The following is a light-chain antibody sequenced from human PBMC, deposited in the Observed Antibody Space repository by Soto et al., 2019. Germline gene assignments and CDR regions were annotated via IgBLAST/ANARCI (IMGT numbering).Light chain of an antibody. CDR3: SSFAGSIFYV. CDR2: EVT. Sequence: QSALTQPPSASGSPGQSVTISCTGTSSDVGAYNYVSWYQQHPGKAPKLMIYEVTKRPSGVPDRFSGSKSGNTASLTVSGLQAEDEGDYYCSSFAGSIFYVFGTGTKLTVL. CDR1: SSDVGAYNY. V-gene: IGLV2-8*01. J-gene: IGLJ1*01.